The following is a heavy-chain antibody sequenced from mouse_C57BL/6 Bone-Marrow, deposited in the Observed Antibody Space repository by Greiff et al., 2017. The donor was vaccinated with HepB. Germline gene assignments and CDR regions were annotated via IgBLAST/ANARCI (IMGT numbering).Heavy chain of an antibody. CDR2: IYPGSGNT. Sequence: QVQLQQSGAELVRPGASVKLSCKASGYTFTDYYINWVKQRPGQGLEWIARIYPGSGNTYYNEKFKGKATLTAEKSSSTAYMQLSSLTSEDSAVYFCARAGYDGYYGGYFDVWGTGTTVTVSS. CDR3: ARAGYDGYYGGYFDV. V-gene: IGHV1-76*01. CDR1: GYTFTDYY. D-gene: IGHD2-3*01. J-gene: IGHJ1*03.